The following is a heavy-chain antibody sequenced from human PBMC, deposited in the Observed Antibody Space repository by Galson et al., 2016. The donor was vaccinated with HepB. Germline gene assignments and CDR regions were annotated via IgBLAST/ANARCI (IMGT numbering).Heavy chain of an antibody. V-gene: IGHV3-11*01. CDR2: IRSSGNTI. Sequence: RLSCAASGXTFSDFXXSWIRXAPGTGLEXXXYIRSSGNTIYYAYSVKGRFTISRDNAKNSLYLEMNSLRADDTAVYYCARDPARLDYWGQATLVTVSS. CDR1: GXTFSDFX. D-gene: IGHD6-6*01. J-gene: IGHJ4*02. CDR3: ARDPARLDY.